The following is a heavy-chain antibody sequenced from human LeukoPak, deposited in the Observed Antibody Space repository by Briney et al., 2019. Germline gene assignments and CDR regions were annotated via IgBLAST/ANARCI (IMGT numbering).Heavy chain of an antibody. J-gene: IGHJ4*02. Sequence: GGSLRLSCTASGFSFSSYEMNWVRQAPGKGLEWVSYISSSGSTMYYADSVKGRFTISRDNAKNSLYLQMNSLRAEDTAVYYCARYSDYGDYEDYWGQGTLVTVSS. CDR1: GFSFSSYE. D-gene: IGHD4-17*01. CDR3: ARYSDYGDYEDY. CDR2: ISSSGSTM. V-gene: IGHV3-48*03.